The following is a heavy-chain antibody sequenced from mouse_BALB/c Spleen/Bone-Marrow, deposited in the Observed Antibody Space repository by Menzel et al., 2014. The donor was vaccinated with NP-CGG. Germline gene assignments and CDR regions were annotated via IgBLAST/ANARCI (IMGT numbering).Heavy chain of an antibody. D-gene: IGHD1-1*02. CDR1: GYTFTDYT. CDR2: INPNNGGT. J-gene: IGHJ2*01. Sequence: VQLQQSGPELVMPGASVKISCKTSGYTFTDYTIYWVKQSHGKRLEWIGRINPNNGGTNYNQKFKDKATLTLDKSSSTAYMELRSLTSEDSAVYYCARGLWYYWGQGTTLTVSS. V-gene: IGHV1-18*01. CDR3: ARGLWYY.